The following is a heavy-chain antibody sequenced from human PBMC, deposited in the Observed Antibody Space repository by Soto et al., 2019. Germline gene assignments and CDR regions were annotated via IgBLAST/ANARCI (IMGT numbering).Heavy chain of an antibody. CDR1: GGSISSYY. Sequence: SETLSLTCTVSGGSISSYYWSWIRQPPGKGLEWIGYIYYSGSTNYNPSLKSRVTISVDTSKNQFSLKLSSVTAADTAVYYCARHLTCTNGVCYKSGAGYYYMDVWGKGTTVTVSS. J-gene: IGHJ6*03. CDR2: IYYSGST. CDR3: ARHLTCTNGVCYKSGAGYYYMDV. V-gene: IGHV4-59*08. D-gene: IGHD2-8*01.